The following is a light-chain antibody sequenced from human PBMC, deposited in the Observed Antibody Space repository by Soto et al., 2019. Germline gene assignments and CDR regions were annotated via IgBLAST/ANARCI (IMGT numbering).Light chain of an antibody. CDR2: DVS. CDR3: NSYTSSSTYV. CDR1: SSDVGGYHY. V-gene: IGLV2-14*03. J-gene: IGLJ1*01. Sequence: QSALTQPASVSGSPGQSITISCTGTSSDVGGYHYVSWYQHHPGKAPKLMIYDVSTRPSGVSNRFSGSKSGNTASLTISGLQADDEADYYCNSYTSSSTYVFGTGTQLTVL.